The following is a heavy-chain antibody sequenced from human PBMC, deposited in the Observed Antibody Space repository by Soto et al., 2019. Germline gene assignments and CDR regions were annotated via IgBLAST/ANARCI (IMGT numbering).Heavy chain of an antibody. CDR2: INPKSRGT. J-gene: IGHJ5*02. CDR3: PRVTLKAGNWFDP. CDR1: GYTFTDYF. Sequence: ASVKVSCKASGYTFTDYFIHWVRQAPGQGFEWMGWINPKSRGTTYAQKFQGRVTRTGHTSNSAAYMELRGLISDGTAIYHCPRVTLKAGNWFDPWGQVTLVPVST. V-gene: IGHV1-2*02.